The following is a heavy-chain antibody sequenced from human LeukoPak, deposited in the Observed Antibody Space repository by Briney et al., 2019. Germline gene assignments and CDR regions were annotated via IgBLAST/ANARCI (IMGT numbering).Heavy chain of an antibody. J-gene: IGHJ4*02. Sequence: ASVKVSCKTSGYTFTGYYMHWVRQAPGQGLEGMGWINPNTGGTNYAQKFQGRVTMTSDTSISTAYMELSSLRSDDTAMYCCARAPMIVVVFPPRLDFWGQGTLVTVSS. D-gene: IGHD3-22*01. V-gene: IGHV1-2*02. CDR3: ARAPMIVVVFPPRLDF. CDR2: INPNTGGT. CDR1: GYTFTGYY.